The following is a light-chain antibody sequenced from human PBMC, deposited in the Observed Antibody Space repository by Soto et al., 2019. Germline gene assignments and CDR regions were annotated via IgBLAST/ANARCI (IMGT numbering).Light chain of an antibody. Sequence: QSVLTQPPSVSGAQGKGGTTSCPGRSSNIGAGYDVHWYQQRPGTAPKLLIFGNINRPSGVPDRFSGSKSGTSASLAITGLQAEDEGDYYCHSYDSTLSARYVFGTGTKVTVL. CDR2: GNI. CDR3: HSYDSTLSARYV. J-gene: IGLJ1*01. V-gene: IGLV1-40*01. CDR1: SSNIGAGYD.